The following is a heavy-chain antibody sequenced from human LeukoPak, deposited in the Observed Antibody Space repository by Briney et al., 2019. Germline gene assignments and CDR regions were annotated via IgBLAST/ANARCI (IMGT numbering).Heavy chain of an antibody. Sequence: GGSLRLSCAASGFTVSSNYMSWVRQAPGKGLEWVSIIYSGGSTYYADSVKGRFTISRDNSKNMLYLQMNSLRAEDTAVYYCATGVFGAAAGSWFDPWGQGTLVTVSS. CDR1: GFTVSSNY. V-gene: IGHV3-66*01. CDR2: IYSGGST. CDR3: ATGVFGAAAGSWFDP. D-gene: IGHD6-13*01. J-gene: IGHJ5*02.